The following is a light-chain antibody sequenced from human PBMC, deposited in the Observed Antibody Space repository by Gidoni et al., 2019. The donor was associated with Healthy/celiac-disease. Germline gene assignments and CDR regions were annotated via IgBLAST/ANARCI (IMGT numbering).Light chain of an antibody. Sequence: DIQLTQTPSFLSASVGARVTITCRASQGISSYLDWYQQKPGKAPKLLIYAPSTLQSGVPSRFSGSGSGTEFTLTISSLQPEDFATYYCQQLNSYLYTFGQGTKLEIK. CDR2: APS. J-gene: IGKJ2*01. V-gene: IGKV1-9*01. CDR3: QQLNSYLYT. CDR1: QGISSY.